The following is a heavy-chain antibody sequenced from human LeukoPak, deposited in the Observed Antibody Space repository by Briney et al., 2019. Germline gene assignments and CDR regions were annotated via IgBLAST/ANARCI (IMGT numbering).Heavy chain of an antibody. V-gene: IGHV3-21*01. CDR1: GFTFSSYS. Sequence: GGSLRLSCAASGFTFSSYSMNWVRQAPGKGLEWASSISSSSSYIYYADSVKGRFTISRDNAKNSLYLQMNSLRAEDTAVYYCARDMTVAGSDYWGQGTLVTVSS. CDR3: ARDMTVAGSDY. J-gene: IGHJ4*02. D-gene: IGHD6-19*01. CDR2: ISSSSSYI.